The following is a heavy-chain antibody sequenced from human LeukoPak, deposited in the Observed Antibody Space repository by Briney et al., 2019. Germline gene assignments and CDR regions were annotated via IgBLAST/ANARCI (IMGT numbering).Heavy chain of an antibody. Sequence: PGGSLRLSCAASGFTFSSYAMSWVRQAPGKGLEWVSAISGSGGSTYYADSVKGRFTISRDNSKNTLYLQMNSLRAEDTAVYYCAKEGYCSGGSCYFSYYYYFDYWGQGTLVTVSS. D-gene: IGHD2-15*01. V-gene: IGHV3-23*01. CDR3: AKEGYCSGGSCYFSYYYYFDY. J-gene: IGHJ4*02. CDR2: ISGSGGST. CDR1: GFTFSSYA.